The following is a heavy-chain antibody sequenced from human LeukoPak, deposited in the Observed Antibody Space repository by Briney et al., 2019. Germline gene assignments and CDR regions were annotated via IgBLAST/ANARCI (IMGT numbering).Heavy chain of an antibody. CDR3: ARVIRSWFDP. J-gene: IGHJ5*02. CDR2: IIPIFGTA. Sequence: SVKVSCKASGGTFSSYAISWVRQAPGQGLDWMGRIIPIFGTANYAQKFQGRVTITTDESTSTAYMELSSLRSEDTAVYYCARVIRSWFDPWGQGTLVTVSS. D-gene: IGHD3-3*01. V-gene: IGHV1-69*05. CDR1: GGTFSSYA.